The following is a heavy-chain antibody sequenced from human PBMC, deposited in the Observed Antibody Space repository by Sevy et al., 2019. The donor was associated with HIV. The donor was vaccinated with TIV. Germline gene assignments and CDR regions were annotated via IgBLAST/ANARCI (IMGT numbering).Heavy chain of an antibody. V-gene: IGHV4-38-2*01. J-gene: IGHJ6*03. CDR3: ALIEGASGSYYPYYYYYYMDV. CDR2: IYHSGIT. CDR1: GYSISSGYY. Sequence: SETLSLTCAVSGYSISSGYYWGWIRQPPGKGLEWIGSIYHSGITYYNPSLKSRVTISVDTSKNQFSLKLSSVTAADTAVYYCALIEGASGSYYPYYYYYYMDVWGKGTTVTVSS. D-gene: IGHD1-26*01.